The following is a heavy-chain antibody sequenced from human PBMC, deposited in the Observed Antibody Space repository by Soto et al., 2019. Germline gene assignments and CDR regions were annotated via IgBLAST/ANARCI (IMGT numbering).Heavy chain of an antibody. CDR2: INSDGSST. V-gene: IGHV3-74*01. CDR3: AREDSSGWLSYFAY. D-gene: IGHD6-19*01. CDR1: RFTFSSYW. Sequence: VQLVESGGGLVQPGGSLRLSSAASRFTFSSYWMHWVRRAPGKGLVWVSRINSDGSSTSYADSVKGRFTISRDNAKNTLYLQMNSLRAEDTAVYYCAREDSSGWLSYFAYWGQGTLVTVSS. J-gene: IGHJ4*02.